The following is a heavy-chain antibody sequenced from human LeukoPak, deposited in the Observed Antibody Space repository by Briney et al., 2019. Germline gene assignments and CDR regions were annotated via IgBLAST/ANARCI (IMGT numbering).Heavy chain of an antibody. D-gene: IGHD6-19*01. V-gene: IGHV4-34*12. CDR1: GESFSGYS. Sequence: SETLSLTCAVYGESFSGYSWSWFRQPPGKRLEWIGEVIHGGSSNYNPSLKSRVTISIHTSKNQFSLNLTSVTAADTAFYYCARRTGWYWGYYFDYWGQGTLVTVSS. J-gene: IGHJ4*02. CDR2: VIHGGSS. CDR3: ARRTGWYWGYYFDY.